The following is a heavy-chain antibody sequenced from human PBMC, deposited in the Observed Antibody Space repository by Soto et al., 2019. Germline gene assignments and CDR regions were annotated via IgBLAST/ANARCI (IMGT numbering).Heavy chain of an antibody. CDR3: ATSVGIAPTGEHGMDV. Sequence: QVQLVQSGAEVKKTGSSVKVSCKASGGTFSIYGFSWVRQAPGQGPEWIGGIIPILTTPNYAQKFHGRVTIDADESTTTVYMELGSLKSEDAAFYYCATSVGIAPTGEHGMDVWGQGTSVTVSS. V-gene: IGHV1-69*01. CDR2: IIPILTTP. J-gene: IGHJ6*02. D-gene: IGHD2-8*02. CDR1: GGTFSIYG.